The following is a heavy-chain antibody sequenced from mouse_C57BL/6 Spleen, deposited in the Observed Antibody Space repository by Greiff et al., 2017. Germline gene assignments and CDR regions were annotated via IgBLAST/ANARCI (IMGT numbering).Heavy chain of an antibody. D-gene: IGHD1-1*01. J-gene: IGHJ2*01. CDR3: ARSSYCDY. V-gene: IGHV1-64*01. CDR1: GYTFTSYW. Sequence: QVQLKQPGAELVKPGASVKLSCKASGYTFTSYWMPWVNQRPGQGLEWIGMIHPNSGSTNYNEKFKSKATLTVDKSSSTAYMQLSSLTSEDAAVYYCARSSYCDYWGQGTTLTVSS. CDR2: IHPNSGST.